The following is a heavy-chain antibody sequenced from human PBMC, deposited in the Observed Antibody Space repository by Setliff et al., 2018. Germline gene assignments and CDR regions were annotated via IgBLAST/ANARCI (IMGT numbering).Heavy chain of an antibody. D-gene: IGHD6-6*01. Sequence: ASVKVSCKVSGYTVTELSMHWVRQAPGKGLEWMGGFDPEDGETIYAQKFQGRVTMTTDTSTSTAYMELRSLRSDDTAVYYCARGSSSGYYFDYWGQGTLVTVSS. CDR1: GYTVTELS. CDR3: ARGSSSGYYFDY. V-gene: IGHV1-24*01. J-gene: IGHJ4*02. CDR2: FDPEDGET.